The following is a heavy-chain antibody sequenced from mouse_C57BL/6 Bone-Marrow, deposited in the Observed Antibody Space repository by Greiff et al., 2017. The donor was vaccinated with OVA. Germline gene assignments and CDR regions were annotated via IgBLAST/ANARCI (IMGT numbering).Heavy chain of an antibody. J-gene: IGHJ2*01. Sequence: QVQLQQPGAELVKPGASVKMSCKASGYTFTSYWITWVKQRPGQGLEWIGDIYPGSGSTNYNEKFKSKATLTADTSSSTAYMQLSSLTSDDSAVYYCANYLDYCGRGTTLTVSS. V-gene: IGHV1-55*01. CDR1: GYTFTSYW. CDR2: IYPGSGST. CDR3: ANYLDY.